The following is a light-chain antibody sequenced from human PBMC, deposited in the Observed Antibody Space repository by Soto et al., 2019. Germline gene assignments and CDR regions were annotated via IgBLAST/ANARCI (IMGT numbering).Light chain of an antibody. CDR2: DAS. J-gene: IGKJ5*01. V-gene: IGKV3-11*01. CDR1: QSVSSY. CDR3: QQRSNWPVT. Sequence: EIVLTQSPATLSLSPGERATLSCRASQSVSSYLAWYQQKPGQAPRLLIYDASNRATGIPARFSGSGSGTDFTLTIGSLEPEDFAVYYCQQRSNWPVTFGQGTRLEI.